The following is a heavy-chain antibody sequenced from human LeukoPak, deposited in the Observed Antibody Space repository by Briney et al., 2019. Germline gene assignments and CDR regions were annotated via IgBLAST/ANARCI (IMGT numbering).Heavy chain of an antibody. J-gene: IGHJ5*02. CDR1: GFTFSNFC. Sequence: GGSLRLSCTASGFTFSNFCLSWVRQAPGKGLEWISYISSSSSYINYADSVKGRFTISRDNAQNSLYLQMNSLRAEDTAVYYCARVSLYYSSSWFNWFDPWGQGTLVTVSS. V-gene: IGHV3-11*06. D-gene: IGHD6-13*01. CDR2: ISSSSSYI. CDR3: ARVSLYYSSSWFNWFDP.